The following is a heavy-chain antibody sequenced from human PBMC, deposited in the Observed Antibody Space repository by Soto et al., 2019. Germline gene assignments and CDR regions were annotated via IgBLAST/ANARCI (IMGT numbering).Heavy chain of an antibody. V-gene: IGHV4-30-4*01. Sequence: QVQLQESGPGLVKPSQTLSLTCTVSGGSISSGDDFWTWIRQPPGKGLEWIGYIYYSGSTYYNPSLQSRRTMSVDTSKNQFSLKLSSVTAADTAVYYCARDRAKWKDYYYYGMDVWGQGTTVTVSS. D-gene: IGHD1-20*01. J-gene: IGHJ6*02. CDR3: ARDRAKWKDYYYYGMDV. CDR2: IYYSGST. CDR1: GGSISSGDDF.